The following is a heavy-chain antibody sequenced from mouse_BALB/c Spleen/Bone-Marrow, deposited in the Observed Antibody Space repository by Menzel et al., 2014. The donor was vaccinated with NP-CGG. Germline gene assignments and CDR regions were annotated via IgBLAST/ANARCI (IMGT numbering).Heavy chain of an antibody. CDR2: INPSSGYV. V-gene: IGHV1-4*02. Sequence: QVQLQQSAAEPARPGASVKTSCKASGYTFITYTMHWVKQRPGQDLEWIGYINPSSGYVEYNQKFRDKTTLTADKSSSTAYMQLSSLTSEDSAVYYCARRENYYGVSVGAMDYWGQGTSVTVSS. CDR3: ARRENYYGVSVGAMDY. CDR1: GYTFITYT. D-gene: IGHD2-13*01. J-gene: IGHJ4*01.